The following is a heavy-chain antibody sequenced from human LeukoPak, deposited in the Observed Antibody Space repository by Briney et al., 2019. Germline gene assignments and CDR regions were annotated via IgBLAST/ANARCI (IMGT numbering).Heavy chain of an antibody. J-gene: IGHJ4*02. Sequence: PSETLSLTCDVYGGSFSDYHWTWIRQPPGKGLEWIGEIDHSGSTNYNPSLKSRVSISADTSKNQFSLKLSSVTAADTAVYYCARTTYQWHEKYYFDYWGQGTLVTVSS. CDR3: ARTTYQWHEKYYFDY. D-gene: IGHD6-19*01. CDR2: IDHSGST. CDR1: GGSFSDYH. V-gene: IGHV4-34*01.